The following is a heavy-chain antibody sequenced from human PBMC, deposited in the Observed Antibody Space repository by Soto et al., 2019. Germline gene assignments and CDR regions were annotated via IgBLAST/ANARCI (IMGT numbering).Heavy chain of an antibody. J-gene: IGHJ3*02. V-gene: IGHV1-18*01. D-gene: IGHD3-22*01. Sequence: ASVKVSCKASGYTFTSYGISWVRQAPGQGLEWMGWIKAYNGNTNYAQKLQGRVTMTTDTSTSTAYMELRSLRSDDTAVYYCPSGVYYDSSGSAFDIWGQGTMVTVSS. CDR1: GYTFTSYG. CDR3: PSGVYYDSSGSAFDI. CDR2: IKAYNGNT.